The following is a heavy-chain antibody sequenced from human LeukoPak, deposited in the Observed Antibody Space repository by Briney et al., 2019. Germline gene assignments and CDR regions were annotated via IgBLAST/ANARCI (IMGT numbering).Heavy chain of an antibody. J-gene: IGHJ3*02. D-gene: IGHD2-2*01. CDR1: GGSISSSNW. CDR3: AREVVPAAKGAFDI. CDR2: IYHSGST. V-gene: IGHV4-4*02. Sequence: PSETLSLTCAVSGGSISSSNWWSWVRQPPVKGLEWIGEIYHSGSTNYNPSLKSRVTISVDKSKNQFSLKLSSVTAADTAVYYCAREVVPAAKGAFDIWGQGTMVTVSS.